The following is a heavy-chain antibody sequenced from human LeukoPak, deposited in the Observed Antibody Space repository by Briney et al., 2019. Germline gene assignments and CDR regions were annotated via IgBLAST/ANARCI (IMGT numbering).Heavy chain of an antibody. CDR1: GGSFSDYY. CDR3: ARGVYPGCSGDGCASVKNWFDP. V-gene: IGHV4-34*01. J-gene: IGHJ5*02. CDR2: AHSGGGR. D-gene: IGHD2-15*01. Sequence: SETLSLTCAVFGGSFSDYYWTWIRQSPGRGLEWIGEAHSGGGRYYTPSLKGRVTMSIDTSKNQFSLKLTSVTAADTAVYYCARGVYPGCSGDGCASVKNWFDPWGHGILVTVSS.